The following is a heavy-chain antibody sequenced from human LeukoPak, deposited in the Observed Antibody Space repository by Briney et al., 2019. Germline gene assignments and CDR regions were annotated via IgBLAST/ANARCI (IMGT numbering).Heavy chain of an antibody. CDR1: GFTFSSYS. Sequence: GGSLRLSCAASGFTFSSYSMNWVRQAPGKGLEWVSSISYSSTSVFYADSVEGRFTISRDDAKNSLYLQVNSLRAEDTAVYYCARSLIPPTYSGNYIFQYYGMDVWGQGTTVTVSS. V-gene: IGHV3-21*06. CDR3: ARSLIPPTYSGNYIFQYYGMDV. D-gene: IGHD1-26*01. CDR2: ISYSSTSV. J-gene: IGHJ6*02.